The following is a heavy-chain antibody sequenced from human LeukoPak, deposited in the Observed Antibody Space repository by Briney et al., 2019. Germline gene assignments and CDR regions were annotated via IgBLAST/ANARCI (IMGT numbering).Heavy chain of an antibody. Sequence: SETLSLTCTVSGGSISSYYWSWIRQPPGKGLEWIGYIYYSGSTNYNPSLKSRVTISVDTSKNQFSLKLSSVTAADTAVYYCARDREVAATRASFDYRGQGTLVTVSS. J-gene: IGHJ4*02. CDR3: ARDREVAATRASFDY. CDR1: GGSISSYY. D-gene: IGHD2-15*01. CDR2: IYYSGST. V-gene: IGHV4-59*01.